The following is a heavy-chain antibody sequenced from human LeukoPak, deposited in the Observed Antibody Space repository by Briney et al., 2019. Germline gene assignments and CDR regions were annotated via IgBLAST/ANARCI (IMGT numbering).Heavy chain of an antibody. J-gene: IGHJ5*02. V-gene: IGHV3-23*01. CDR1: GFTFSSYA. D-gene: IGHD3-10*01. Sequence: PGGSLRLSCAASGFTFSSYAMSWVRQAPGKGLERVSAISGSCGSTYYADSVKGRFTISRDNSKNTLYLQMNSLRAEDTAVYYCAKVGSRMVRGVINWFDPWGQGTLVTVSS. CDR3: AKVGSRMVRGVINWFDP. CDR2: ISGSCGST.